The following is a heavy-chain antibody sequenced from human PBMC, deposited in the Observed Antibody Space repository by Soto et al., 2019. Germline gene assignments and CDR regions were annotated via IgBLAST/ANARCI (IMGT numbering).Heavy chain of an antibody. J-gene: IGHJ3*02. Sequence: QVQLQESGPGLVKPSQTLSLTCTVSGGSISSGGDYWSWIRQHPGKGLEWIGYIYYSGSTYYDPSLKRRVTISVDTSKNQFSLKLSSVTAADTAVYYCARPRAACSSTSCRPDDAFDIWGQGTMVTVSS. CDR3: ARPRAACSSTSCRPDDAFDI. CDR1: GGSISSGGDY. CDR2: IYYSGST. V-gene: IGHV4-31*03. D-gene: IGHD2-2*01.